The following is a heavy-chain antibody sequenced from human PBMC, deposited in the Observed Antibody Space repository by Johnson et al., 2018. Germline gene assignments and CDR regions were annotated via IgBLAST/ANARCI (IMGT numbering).Heavy chain of an antibody. D-gene: IGHD3-22*01. Sequence: VQLVQSGGGLVKPGGSLRLSCAASGFTFSDYYMSWIRQAPGKGLEWVSYISSSSSNIYYADSVKGRFTISRDNPKNRLYLQMNSLGDGDRAVYYCSSGYYESSGYYNYYYGMDVWGQGTTVTVSS. J-gene: IGHJ6*02. V-gene: IGHV3-11*04. CDR3: SSGYYESSGYYNYYYGMDV. CDR2: ISSSSSNI. CDR1: GFTFSDYY.